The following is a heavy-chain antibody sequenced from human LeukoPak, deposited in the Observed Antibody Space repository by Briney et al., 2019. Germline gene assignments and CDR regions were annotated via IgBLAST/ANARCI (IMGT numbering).Heavy chain of an antibody. V-gene: IGHV3-21*01. CDR2: ISSSSTYI. J-gene: IGHJ5*02. CDR1: GFAFSTYS. CDR3: ATLGPTGGDFTYNWFDP. D-gene: IGHD2-21*02. Sequence: KTGGSLRLSCAVSGFAFSTYSMNWVRQAPGKGLEWLSCISSSSTYINYTDSVKGRFTISRDNAKNSLYLQMNSLKAEDTAVYYCATLGPTGGDFTYNWFDPWGQGTLVTVSS.